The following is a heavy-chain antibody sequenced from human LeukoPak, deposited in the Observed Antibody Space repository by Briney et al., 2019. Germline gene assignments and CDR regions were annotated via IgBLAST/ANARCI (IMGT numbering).Heavy chain of an antibody. Sequence: GGSLRLSCAASGFTFSSYGMGWVRQAPGKGLEWVSSISGGGETTYYADSVKGRFTISRDNAKNSLYLHLNSLRDEDTAIYYCARDPYNGDYGDFYYYYMDVWGKGTTVTISS. CDR3: ARDPYNGDYGDFYYYYMDV. V-gene: IGHV3-23*01. D-gene: IGHD3-16*01. J-gene: IGHJ6*03. CDR1: GFTFSSYG. CDR2: ISGGGETT.